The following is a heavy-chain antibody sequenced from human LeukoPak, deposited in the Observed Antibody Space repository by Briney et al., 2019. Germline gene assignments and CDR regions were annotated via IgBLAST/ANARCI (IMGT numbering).Heavy chain of an antibody. D-gene: IGHD3-10*01. CDR1: GYTFTCYY. CDR3: ARGRITISYYYMDV. V-gene: IGHV1-2*02. J-gene: IGHJ6*03. Sequence: GASVKVSCKASGYTFTCYYMHWVRQAPGQGLEWMGWINPNSGGTNYAQKFQGRVTMTRDTSISTAYMELSRLRSDDTAVYYCARGRITISYYYMDVWGKGTTVTISS. CDR2: INPNSGGT.